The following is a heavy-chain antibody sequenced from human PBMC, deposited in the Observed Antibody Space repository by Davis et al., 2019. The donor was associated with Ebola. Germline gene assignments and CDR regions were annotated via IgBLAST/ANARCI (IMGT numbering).Heavy chain of an antibody. J-gene: IGHJ4*02. D-gene: IGHD3-10*01. V-gene: IGHV4-39*07. CDR3: ARVSWGFIDY. CDR1: GGSISSSSYY. CDR2: IYYSGST. Sequence: GSLRLSCTVSGGSISSSSYYWGWIRQPPGKGLEWIGSIYYSGSTNYNPSLKSRVTISVDTSKNQFSLKLSSVTAADTAVYYCARVSWGFIDYWGQGTLVTVSS.